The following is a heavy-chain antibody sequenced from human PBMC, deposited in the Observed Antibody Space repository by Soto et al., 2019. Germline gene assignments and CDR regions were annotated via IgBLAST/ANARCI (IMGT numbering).Heavy chain of an antibody. CDR2: IYYSGST. CDR3: ARVDSGSYYVYYFDY. J-gene: IGHJ4*02. CDR1: GGSISSYY. D-gene: IGHD1-26*01. V-gene: IGHV4-59*01. Sequence: PSETLSLTCTVSGGSISSYYWSWIRQPPGKGLEWIGYIYYSGSTNYNPSLKSRVTISVDTSKNQFSLKLSSVTAVDTAVYYCARVDSGSYYVYYFDYWGQGTLVTVSS.